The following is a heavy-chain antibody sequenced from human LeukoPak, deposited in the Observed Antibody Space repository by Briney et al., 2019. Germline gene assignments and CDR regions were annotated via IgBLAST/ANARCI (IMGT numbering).Heavy chain of an antibody. J-gene: IGHJ4*02. CDR3: ARMPDLDY. CDR2: IYYSGST. V-gene: IGHV4-59*01. Sequence: SGTLSLTCTVSGGSISSYYWSWIRQPPGKGLEWIGYIYYSGSTNYNPSLKSRVTISVDTSKNQFSLKLSSVTAADTAVYYCARMPDLDYWGQGTLVTVSS. CDR1: GGSISSYY. D-gene: IGHD2-2*01.